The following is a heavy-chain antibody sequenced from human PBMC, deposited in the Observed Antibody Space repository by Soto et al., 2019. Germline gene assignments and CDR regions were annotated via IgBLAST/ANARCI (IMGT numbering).Heavy chain of an antibody. CDR3: ARGRIALWFGELRYYYGMDV. Sequence: SETLSLTCAVYGGSFSGYYWSWIRQPPGKGLEWIGEINHSGSTNYNPSLKSRVTISVDTSKNQFSLKLSSVTAADTAVYYCARGRIALWFGELRYYYGMDVWGQGTTVTVSS. D-gene: IGHD3-10*01. CDR2: INHSGST. CDR1: GGSFSGYY. V-gene: IGHV4-34*01. J-gene: IGHJ6*02.